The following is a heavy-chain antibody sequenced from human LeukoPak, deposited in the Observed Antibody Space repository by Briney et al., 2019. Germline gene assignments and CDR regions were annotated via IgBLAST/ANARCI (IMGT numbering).Heavy chain of an antibody. CDR3: ARVGQGEWFFDL. CDR1: GFVFSNYW. J-gene: IGHJ2*01. Sequence: GGSLRLSCAASGFVFSNYWMHWVRQAPGKGLVWVSRIKTDGSTITYADSVKGRFTISRDNAMNTLYLQMNSLGAEDTAVYYCARVGQGEWFFDLWGRGTLVTVSS. V-gene: IGHV3-74*01. CDR2: IKTDGSTI. D-gene: IGHD1-26*01.